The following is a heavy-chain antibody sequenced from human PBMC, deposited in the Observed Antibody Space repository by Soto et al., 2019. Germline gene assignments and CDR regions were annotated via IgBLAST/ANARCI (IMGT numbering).Heavy chain of an antibody. J-gene: IGHJ6*03. CDR2: ISGSGGST. D-gene: IGHD2-2*01. CDR3: AKGSYQLPRDYYYYYMDV. Sequence: GGSLRLSCAASGFTFSSYAMSWVRQAPGKGLEWVSAISGSGGSTYYADSVKGRFTISRDNSKNTLYLQMNSLRAEDTAVEYCAKGSYQLPRDYYYYYMDVWGKGTTVTVSS. CDR1: GFTFSSYA. V-gene: IGHV3-23*01.